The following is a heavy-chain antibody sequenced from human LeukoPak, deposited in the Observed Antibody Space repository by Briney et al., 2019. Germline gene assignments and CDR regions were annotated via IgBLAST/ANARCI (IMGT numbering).Heavy chain of an antibody. V-gene: IGHV4-4*09. J-gene: IGHJ4*02. CDR2: IYTSGST. CDR3: ARHVGGSYYSFDY. Sequence: PSEALSLTCTGCGCSISRYYWSWIRQPPGKGLEGIGYIYTSGSTNYHPSLKSRLTISVDTSKNQFSLKLSSVTDADTAVYYCARHVGGSYYSFDYWGQRTLVTVSS. CDR1: GCSISRYY. D-gene: IGHD1-26*01.